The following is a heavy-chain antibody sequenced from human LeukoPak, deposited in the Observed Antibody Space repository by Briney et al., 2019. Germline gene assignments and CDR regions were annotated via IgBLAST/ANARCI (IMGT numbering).Heavy chain of an antibody. Sequence: GGSLRLSCAASGFTFSSYSMNWVRQAPGKGLEWVSSISSSSSYIYYADSVKGRFTISRDNAKNSLYLQMNSLRAEDTAVYYSARDTTLVVPAATLDYWGQGTLVTVSS. CDR1: GFTFSSYS. J-gene: IGHJ4*02. D-gene: IGHD2-2*01. CDR3: ARDTTLVVPAATLDY. V-gene: IGHV3-21*01. CDR2: ISSSSSYI.